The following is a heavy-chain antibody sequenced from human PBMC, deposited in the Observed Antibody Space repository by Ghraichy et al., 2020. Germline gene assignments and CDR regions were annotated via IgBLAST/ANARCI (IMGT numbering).Heavy chain of an antibody. CDR3: AKAYFYRSGDYPGPPYSYYGMDV. V-gene: IGHV3-23*01. Sequence: GGSLRLSCAASGFTFSAYAMSWVRQAPGKGLEWVSAFSCCDGSPYYADSVKGRFTISRDNSRNTLYLQMNSLRAEDTATYYCAKAYFYRSGDYPGPPYSYYGMDVWGQGTTVTVSS. CDR2: FSCCDGSP. D-gene: IGHD3-10*01. J-gene: IGHJ6*02. CDR1: GFTFSAYA.